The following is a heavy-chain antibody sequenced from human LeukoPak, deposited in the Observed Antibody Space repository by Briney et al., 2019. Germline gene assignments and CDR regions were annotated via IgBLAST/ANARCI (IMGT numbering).Heavy chain of an antibody. J-gene: IGHJ5*02. D-gene: IGHD6-19*01. CDR2: IYYSGST. CDR1: GGSISSDY. Sequence: SETLSLTCTVSGGSISSDYWHWIRQPPGKGLEWIGYIYYSGSTNYNPSLKSRVTISVDTSKTQFSLRLSSVTAADTAVYYCARRAPGWYPFDRWGQGTLVTVSS. CDR3: ARRAPGWYPFDR. V-gene: IGHV4-59*01.